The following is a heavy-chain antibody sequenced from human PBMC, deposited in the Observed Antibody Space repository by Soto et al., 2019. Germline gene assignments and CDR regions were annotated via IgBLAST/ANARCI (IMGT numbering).Heavy chain of an antibody. V-gene: IGHV2-26*01. CDR2: IFSNDEK. Sequence: QVTLKESGPVLVKPTETLTLTCTVSGFSLSNARMDVSWIRQPPGKALEWLAHIFSNDEKSYSTSLKSRLTMSKDTSKCQVVLTMTNMDPVDTATYYCARLPPRGWFGERHSRFDPWGQGTLVTASS. J-gene: IGHJ5*02. CDR1: GFSLSNARMD. D-gene: IGHD3-10*01. CDR3: ARLPPRGWFGERHSRFDP.